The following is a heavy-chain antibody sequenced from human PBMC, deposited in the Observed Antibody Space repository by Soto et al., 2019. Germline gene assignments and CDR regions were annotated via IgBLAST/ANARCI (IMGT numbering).Heavy chain of an antibody. V-gene: IGHV3-11*01. CDR1: GFTFSDYY. CDR3: ARQAARNYFDY. CDR2: IDSRGRTI. D-gene: IGHD6-6*01. J-gene: IGHJ4*02. Sequence: QVQLVESGGALVKPGGSLRLSCAASGFTFSDYYMSWIRQAPGKGLEWVSYIDSRGRTISYADSVKGRFIISRDDAKNSLYLQMNSLSAEDTAVYYCARQAARNYFDYWGQGTLVTVSS.